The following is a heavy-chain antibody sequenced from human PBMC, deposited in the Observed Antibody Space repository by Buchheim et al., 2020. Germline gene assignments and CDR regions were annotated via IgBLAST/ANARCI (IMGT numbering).Heavy chain of an antibody. CDR1: GFTFSSYA. V-gene: IGHV3-23*01. D-gene: IGHD3-9*01. CDR2: ISGSGGST. Sequence: EVQLLESGGGLVQPGGSLRLSCAASGFTFSSYAMSWVRQAPGKGLEWVSAISGSGGSTYYADSVKGRFTISRDNSKNTLYLQMNSLRAEDTAVYYCAKDSVLRYFDPIEEYYYGMDVWGQGTT. CDR3: AKDSVLRYFDPIEEYYYGMDV. J-gene: IGHJ6*02.